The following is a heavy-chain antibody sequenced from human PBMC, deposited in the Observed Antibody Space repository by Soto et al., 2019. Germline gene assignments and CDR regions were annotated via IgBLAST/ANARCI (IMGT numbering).Heavy chain of an antibody. J-gene: IGHJ5*02. V-gene: IGHV3-48*03. CDR3: ARDWSRLLKS. Sequence: QSGGSLRLSCTASGITFSSFEMNWVRQAPGKGLEWVSYISRTGDTIYYADSVKGRFTMSRDNAKNSLYLQLYSLRAEDTAVYYCARDWSRLLKSWGQGTLVTVSS. CDR1: GITFSSFE. D-gene: IGHD2-21*02. CDR2: ISRTGDTI.